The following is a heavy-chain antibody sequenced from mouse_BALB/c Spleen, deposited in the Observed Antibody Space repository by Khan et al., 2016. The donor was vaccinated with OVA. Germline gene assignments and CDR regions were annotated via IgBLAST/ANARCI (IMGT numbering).Heavy chain of an antibody. J-gene: IGHJ3*01. D-gene: IGHD2-1*01. CDR2: ISTYYGDA. CDR3: VRWCGNYRFAY. Sequence: QVQLKQSGAELVRPGVSVKISCKGSGYTFTDFAMHWVKQSHAKSLDWIGVISTYYGDATYNQKFKGKATMTVDKSSSTAYMELARLTSEDSAIYYCVRWCGNYRFAYWGQGTLVTVSA. CDR1: GYTFTDFA. V-gene: IGHV1S137*01.